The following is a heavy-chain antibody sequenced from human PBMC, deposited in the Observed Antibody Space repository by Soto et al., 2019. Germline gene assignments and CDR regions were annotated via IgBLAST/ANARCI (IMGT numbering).Heavy chain of an antibody. CDR3: AKDWLAVRGEPPTD. Sequence: EVQLVESGGGLVQSGGSLRLSCAASGLTFSSYAMSWVRQAPGKGLEWVSAISGSGGSTYYADSVKGRFTISRDNSKNTLYLQMNSLRAEDTAVYYCAKDWLAVRGEPPTDWGQGTLVTVSS. CDR1: GLTFSSYA. V-gene: IGHV3-23*04. CDR2: ISGSGGST. J-gene: IGHJ4*02. D-gene: IGHD3-10*01.